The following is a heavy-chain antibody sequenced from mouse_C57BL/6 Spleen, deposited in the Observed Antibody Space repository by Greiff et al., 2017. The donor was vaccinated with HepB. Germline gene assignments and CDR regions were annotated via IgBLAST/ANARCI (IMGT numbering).Heavy chain of an antibody. CDR1: GYTFTDYY. J-gene: IGHJ2*01. V-gene: IGHV1-26*01. Sequence: VQLLQSGAELVKPGASVKLSCTASGYTFTDYYMTWVQQSPGKSLEWIGNINPNNGGTNYNEKFKGKTTLTVDNASSTAYMQLRSLTSEDSADYYCASSYYGSSYHFAYWGQGTPVTVSS. CDR3: ASSYYGSSYHFAY. D-gene: IGHD1-1*01. CDR2: INPNNGGT.